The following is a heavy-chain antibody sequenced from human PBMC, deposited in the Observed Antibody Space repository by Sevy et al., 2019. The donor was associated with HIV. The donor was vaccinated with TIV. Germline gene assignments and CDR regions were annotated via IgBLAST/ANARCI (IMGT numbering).Heavy chain of an antibody. CDR3: ARVSGWHLRYGMDV. D-gene: IGHD6-19*01. J-gene: IGHJ6*02. CDR1: GFNFASYD. CDR2: MNTNTGNT. Sequence: ASVQVSCKASGFNFASYDIYWVRQATGQGLEWMGWMNTNTGNTGFLQKFQGRVTMTRNTSITTAYMELSNLRSEDTAVYYCARVSGWHLRYGMDVWGQRTTVTVSS. V-gene: IGHV1-8*02.